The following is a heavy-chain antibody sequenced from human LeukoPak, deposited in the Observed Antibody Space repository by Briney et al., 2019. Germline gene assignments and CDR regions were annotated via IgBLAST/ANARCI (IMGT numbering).Heavy chain of an antibody. Sequence: SETLSLTCAVYGGSFSGYYWSWIRQPPGKGLEWIGEINHSGSTNYNPSLKSRVTISVDTSKNQFSLKLSSVTAADTAVYYCARDSELFGVVILDYWGQGTLVTVSS. CDR2: INHSGST. CDR1: GGSFSGYY. CDR3: ARDSELFGVVILDY. J-gene: IGHJ4*02. V-gene: IGHV4-34*01. D-gene: IGHD3-3*01.